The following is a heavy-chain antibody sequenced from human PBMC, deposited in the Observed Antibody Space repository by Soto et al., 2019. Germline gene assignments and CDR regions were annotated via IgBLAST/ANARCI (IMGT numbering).Heavy chain of an antibody. D-gene: IGHD1-26*01. CDR1: GFTVSSNY. CDR3: ARDGSTTIFDY. J-gene: IGHJ4*02. V-gene: IGHV3-33*08. Sequence: PGGSLRLSCAASGFTVSSNYMSWVRQAPGKGLEWVSVIWYDGSNKYYADSVKGRFTISRDNSKNTLYLQMNSLRAEDTAVYYCARDGSTTIFDYWGQGTLVTVSS. CDR2: IWYDGSNK.